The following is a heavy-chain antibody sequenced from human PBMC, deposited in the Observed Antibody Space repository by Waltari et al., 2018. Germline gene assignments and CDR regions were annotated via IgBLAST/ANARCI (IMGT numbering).Heavy chain of an antibody. Sequence: QVQLQQWGAGLLKPSETLSLTCTVYGGSFSGYYWSWIRQPPGKGLEWIGEINHSGSTNYNPSLKSRVTISVDTSKNQFSLKLSSVTAADTAVYYCFAGTTRNYYYYYMDVWGKGTTVTVSS. D-gene: IGHD1-7*01. CDR1: GGSFSGYY. CDR2: INHSGST. J-gene: IGHJ6*03. CDR3: FAGTTRNYYYYYMDV. V-gene: IGHV4-34*01.